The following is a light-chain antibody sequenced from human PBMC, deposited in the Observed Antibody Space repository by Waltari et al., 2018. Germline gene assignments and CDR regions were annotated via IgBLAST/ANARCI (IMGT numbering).Light chain of an antibody. J-gene: IGKJ2*01. Sequence: DIVMIQSPDSLAVSLGEGATVNCTSSQTVFYSSTNKNYLAWYQQKPGQPPKLLLYWASTRESGVPDRFSGSGSETDFTLTISSLQAEDVAVYYCQQYYSTPPTFGQGTKLEI. CDR2: WAS. V-gene: IGKV4-1*01. CDR3: QQYYSTPPT. CDR1: QTVFYSSTNKNY.